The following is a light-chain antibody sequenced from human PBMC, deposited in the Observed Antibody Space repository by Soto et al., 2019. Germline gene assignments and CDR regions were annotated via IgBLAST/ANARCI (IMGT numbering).Light chain of an antibody. J-gene: IGKJ1*01. Sequence: EIVLTQSPGTLSLSPGERASLSCRASQSVSSSYLVWYQQKPAQAPRLLIYGASGRATGIPDRFSGSGSGTDFTLTISRLEPEDFAVYYCQQYGSLSWTFGQGTKVDI. CDR3: QQYGSLSWT. CDR2: GAS. CDR1: QSVSSSY. V-gene: IGKV3-20*01.